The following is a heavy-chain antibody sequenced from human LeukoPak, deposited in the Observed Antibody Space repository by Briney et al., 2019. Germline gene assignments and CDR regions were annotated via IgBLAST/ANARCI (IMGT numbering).Heavy chain of an antibody. Sequence: SETLSLTCAVYGGSLSGYYWSWIRQPPGKGLEWIGEINHSGSTNYNPSLKSRVTISVDTSKNQFSLKLSSVTAADTAVYYCASSSGYSYGLDYWGQGTLVTVSS. D-gene: IGHD5-18*01. CDR2: INHSGST. CDR3: ASSSGYSYGLDY. CDR1: GGSLSGYY. V-gene: IGHV4-34*01. J-gene: IGHJ4*02.